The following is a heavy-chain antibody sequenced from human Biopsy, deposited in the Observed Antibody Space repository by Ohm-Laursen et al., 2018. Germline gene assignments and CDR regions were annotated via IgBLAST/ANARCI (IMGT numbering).Heavy chain of an antibody. CDR2: ISYSGTT. CDR3: ARGVPHYDGSGFPLAGYWYFDL. D-gene: IGHD3-22*01. Sequence: SQTLSLTCPVSGGSIGGGEYYWNWIRQHPGKGLEWIGLISYSGTTFYNPPLESLLTISIDTSENHFSLNLRSVTAADTAVYYCARGVPHYDGSGFPLAGYWYFDLWGRGTLVTVSS. CDR1: GGSIGGGEYY. J-gene: IGHJ2*01. V-gene: IGHV4-31*01.